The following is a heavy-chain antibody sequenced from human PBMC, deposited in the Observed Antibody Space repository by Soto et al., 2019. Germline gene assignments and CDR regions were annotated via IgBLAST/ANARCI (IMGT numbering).Heavy chain of an antibody. CDR2: INGYNGNT. CDR3: ARGSTPVDFDY. D-gene: IGHD6-13*01. J-gene: IGHJ4*02. Sequence: QVQLVQSGAEVKKPGASVKVSCKTSGYTFTSYGISWVRQAPGQGLEWMGGINGYNGNTNYAQRLQGRVTMTTDTSTSTAYMELRSLRSDDTAVYFCARGSTPVDFDYWGQGTLVTVSS. V-gene: IGHV1-18*01. CDR1: GYTFTSYG.